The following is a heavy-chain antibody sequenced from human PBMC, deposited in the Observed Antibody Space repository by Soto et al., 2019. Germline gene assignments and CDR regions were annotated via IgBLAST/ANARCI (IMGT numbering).Heavy chain of an antibody. V-gene: IGHV3-23*01. CDR1: GFTFSSYA. CDR2: ISGSGGST. J-gene: IGHJ4*02. CDR3: AKVTGFGELRSDPPHFDY. Sequence: EVQLLESGGGLVQPGGSLRLSCAASGFTFSSYAMSWVRQAPGKGLEWVSAISGSGGSTYYADSVKGRFTISRDNSKNTLYLQMNSLRAEDTAVYYCAKVTGFGELRSDPPHFDYWGQGTLVTVSS. D-gene: IGHD3-10*01.